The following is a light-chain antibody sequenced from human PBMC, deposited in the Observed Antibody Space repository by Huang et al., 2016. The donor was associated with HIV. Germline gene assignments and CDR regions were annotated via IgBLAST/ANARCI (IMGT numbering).Light chain of an antibody. CDR3: QQYGSSPIT. CDR1: QSVSSSY. CDR2: GAS. Sequence: EIVLTQSPGTLSLSPGERATLSCRASQSVSSSYLAWYQQKPGQAPRLLIYGASSRAAGIPDRCSGSGSGTDYTLTISRREPEDCAVYYYQQYGSSPITFGQGTRLEIK. J-gene: IGKJ5*01. V-gene: IGKV3-20*01.